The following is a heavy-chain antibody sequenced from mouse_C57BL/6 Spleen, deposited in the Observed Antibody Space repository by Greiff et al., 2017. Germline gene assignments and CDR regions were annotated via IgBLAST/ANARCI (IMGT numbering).Heavy chain of an antibody. CDR1: GYAFSSSW. V-gene: IGHV1-82*01. CDR2: IYPGDGDT. D-gene: IGHD1-1*01. Sequence: QVQLQQSGPELVKPGASVKISCKASGYAFSSSWMNWVKQRPGKGLEWIGRIYPGDGDTNYNGKFKGKATLTADKSSSTAYMQLSSLTSEDSAVYFCARHYGSSFFDDWGQGTTLTVSS. CDR3: ARHYGSSFFDD. J-gene: IGHJ2*01.